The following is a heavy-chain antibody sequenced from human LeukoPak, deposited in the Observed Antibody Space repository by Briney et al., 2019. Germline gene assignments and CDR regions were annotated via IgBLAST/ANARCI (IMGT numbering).Heavy chain of an antibody. CDR2: ITTRGSPI. CDR1: GFTFSDYY. V-gene: IGHV3-11*04. D-gene: IGHD3-22*01. J-gene: IGHJ3*02. CDR3: ARAKYDSSGYYYSGFDI. Sequence: GGSLRLSCAASGFTFSDYYMGWIRQAPGKGLEWVSYITTRGSPIYYADSVEGRLTMSRDNAKKSLYLQMNSLRAEDTAVYYCARAKYDSSGYYYSGFDIWGQGTMVTVSS.